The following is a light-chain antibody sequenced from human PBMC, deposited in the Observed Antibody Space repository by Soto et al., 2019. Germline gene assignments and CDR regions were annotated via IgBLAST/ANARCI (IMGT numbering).Light chain of an antibody. CDR2: GNS. V-gene: IGLV1-40*01. Sequence: QSVLTQPPSVSGAPGQRVTISCTASSSNIGAGYDVHWYQQLPGTVPKLLIYGNSNRPSGVPDRFSGSKSGTSASLAITGLQAEDEADYCCQSYDSSLSDVFGTGTKLTVL. J-gene: IGLJ1*01. CDR3: QSYDSSLSDV. CDR1: SSNIGAGYD.